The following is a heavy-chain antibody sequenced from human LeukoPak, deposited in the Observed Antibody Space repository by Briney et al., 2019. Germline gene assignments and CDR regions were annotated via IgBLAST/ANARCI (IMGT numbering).Heavy chain of an antibody. CDR1: GGSFSGYY. J-gene: IGHJ4*02. CDR3: ARSRASYYDFWSGYTNGGYYFDY. Sequence: SETLSLTCAVYGGSFSGYYWSWIRQPPRKGLEWIGEINHSGSTNYNPSLKSRVTISVDTSKNQFSLKPSSVTAADTAVYYCARSRASYYDFWSGYTNGGYYFDYWGQGTLVTVSS. CDR2: INHSGST. V-gene: IGHV4-34*01. D-gene: IGHD3-3*01.